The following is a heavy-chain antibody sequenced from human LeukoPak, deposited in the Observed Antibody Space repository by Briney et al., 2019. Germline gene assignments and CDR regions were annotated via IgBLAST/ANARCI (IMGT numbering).Heavy chain of an antibody. D-gene: IGHD3-16*02. V-gene: IGHV3-7*01. J-gene: IGHJ4*02. Sequence: GGSVRLSCAASGFTFSGYWMTWVRQAPGKGVEGVANMNQVGSVKHYVDSVKGRFTISRDNANPLYLQMNSPRAEDTAVYYCARDADRKFHYWRQGTLVTVPS. CDR3: ARDADRKFHY. CDR1: GFTFSGYW. CDR2: MNQVGSVK.